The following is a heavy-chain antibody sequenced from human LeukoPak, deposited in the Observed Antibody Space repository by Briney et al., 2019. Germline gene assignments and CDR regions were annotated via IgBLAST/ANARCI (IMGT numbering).Heavy chain of an antibody. Sequence: GGSLRLSCAASGFSFSTYTMNWVRQAPGKGLEWVSSISGSSVSIYYADSVQGRFTISRDNTKKSLFLQVNSLRAEDTAVYYCVRAMQMTTIGPGYWGQGTLVTVSS. CDR2: ISGSSVSI. CDR1: GFSFSTYT. J-gene: IGHJ4*02. D-gene: IGHD5-24*01. V-gene: IGHV3-21*01. CDR3: VRAMQMTTIGPGY.